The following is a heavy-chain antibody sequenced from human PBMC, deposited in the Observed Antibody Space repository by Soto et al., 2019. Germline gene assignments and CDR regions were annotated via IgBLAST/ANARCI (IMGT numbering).Heavy chain of an antibody. Sequence: GGSLRLSCAASGFTFSSYWMSWVRQAPGKGLEWVANIKQDGSEKYYVDSVKGRFTISRDNAKNSLYLQMNSLRAEDTAVYYCARDGVIWDSLDAFDIWGQGTMVTVSS. CDR3: ARDGVIWDSLDAFDI. CDR1: GFTFSSYW. D-gene: IGHD3-16*02. V-gene: IGHV3-7*01. CDR2: IKQDGSEK. J-gene: IGHJ3*02.